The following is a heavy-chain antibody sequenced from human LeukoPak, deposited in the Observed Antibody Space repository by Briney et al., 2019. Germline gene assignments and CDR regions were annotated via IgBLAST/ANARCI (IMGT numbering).Heavy chain of an antibody. J-gene: IGHJ4*02. Sequence: LRLSCAASGFTFSSYSMNWIRQPPGKGLEWIGYIYHSGSTYYNPSLKSRVTISVDRSKNQFSLKLSSVTAADTAVYYCARSCSGGSCSLRGGRDYWGQGTLVTVSS. CDR2: IYHSGST. CDR3: ARSCSGGSCSLRGGRDY. CDR1: GFTFSSYS. D-gene: IGHD2-15*01. V-gene: IGHV4-30-2*01.